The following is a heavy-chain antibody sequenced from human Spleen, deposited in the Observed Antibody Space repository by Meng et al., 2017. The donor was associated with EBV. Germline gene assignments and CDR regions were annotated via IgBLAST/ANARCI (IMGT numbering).Heavy chain of an antibody. Sequence: QVELVQSGAEVKKPGAAVKVSCKASGYTFSRHGISGVRQAPGQGLEWMGWINVYNDNTNYAQKFQGRVTMTTDTSTSTAYMELRSLRSDDTAVYYCARDVRPLYESSGQAGHWGQGTLVTVSS. D-gene: IGHD3-22*01. CDR2: INVYNDNT. V-gene: IGHV1-18*01. CDR1: GYTFSRHG. CDR3: ARDVRPLYESSGQAGH. J-gene: IGHJ4*02.